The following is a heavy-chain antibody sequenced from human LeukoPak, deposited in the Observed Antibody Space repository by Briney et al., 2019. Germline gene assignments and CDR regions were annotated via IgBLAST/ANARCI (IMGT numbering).Heavy chain of an antibody. CDR3: TKGGWGTVLDY. CDR2: ISGTGDTT. V-gene: IGHV3-23*01. CDR1: GFTFSNYA. J-gene: IGHJ4*02. D-gene: IGHD3-10*01. Sequence: PGGSLRLTCAASGFTFSNYAMSWVRQAPGEGLEWVSTISGTGDTTYYADSLKGRLTISRDNSKNTLYLQMSSLRADDTVVYYCTKGGWGTVLDYWGQGTLVTVSS.